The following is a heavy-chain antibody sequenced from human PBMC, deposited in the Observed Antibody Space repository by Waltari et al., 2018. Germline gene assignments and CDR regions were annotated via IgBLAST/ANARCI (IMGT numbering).Heavy chain of an antibody. D-gene: IGHD2-2*01. V-gene: IGHV1-8*01. CDR2: MNPNSGNT. CDR1: GYTFTSYD. CDR3: ARGNPYCSSTSCYDKFDY. J-gene: IGHJ4*02. Sequence: QVQLVQSGAEVKKPGASVKVSCKASGYTFTSYDINWVRQATGPGLEWMGWMNPNSGNTGYAQKFQGRVTMTRNTSISTAYMELSSLRSEDTAVYYCARGNPYCSSTSCYDKFDYWGQGTLVTVSS.